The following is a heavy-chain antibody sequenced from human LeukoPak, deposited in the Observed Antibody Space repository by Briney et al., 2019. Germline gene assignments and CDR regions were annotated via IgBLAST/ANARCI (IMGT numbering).Heavy chain of an antibody. CDR1: GFTFGSYS. CDR2: IKEDGSVK. Sequence: GGSLRLSCAASGFTFGSYSMNWVRQAPGKGLEWVANIKEDGSVKNYVDSVKGRFTISRDNAKNSLFLQMNSLRAEDTAVYYCARERYGNYNWGQGTLVTVSS. D-gene: IGHD4-11*01. V-gene: IGHV3-7*03. CDR3: ARERYGNYN. J-gene: IGHJ4*02.